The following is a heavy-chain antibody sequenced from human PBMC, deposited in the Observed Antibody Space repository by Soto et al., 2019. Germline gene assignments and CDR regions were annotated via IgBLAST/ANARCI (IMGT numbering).Heavy chain of an antibody. CDR1: GFTVSSNY. CDR2: IYTDDST. Sequence: PGGSLRLSCAASGFTVSSNYMSWVRQAPGKGLEWLSVIYTDDSTYYADSVKGRFTISRHNSKNTLYLQMNNLRAEDTAVYYCARDSSGPSSWGQGTLVTVSS. CDR3: ARDSSGPSS. J-gene: IGHJ5*02. D-gene: IGHD3-22*01. V-gene: IGHV3-53*01.